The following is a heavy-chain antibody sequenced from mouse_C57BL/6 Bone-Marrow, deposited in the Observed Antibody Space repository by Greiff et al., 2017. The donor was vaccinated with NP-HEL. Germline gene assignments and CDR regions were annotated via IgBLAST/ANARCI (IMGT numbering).Heavy chain of an antibody. Sequence: EVQRVESGAELVRPGASVKLSCTASGFNIKDDYMHWVKQRPEQGLEWIGWIDPENGDTEYASKFQGKATITADTSSNTAYLQLSSLTSEDTAVYYCTMLIYDGYRYWYFDVWGTGTTVTVSS. V-gene: IGHV14-4*01. CDR1: GFNIKDDY. D-gene: IGHD2-3*01. CDR3: TMLIYDGYRYWYFDV. J-gene: IGHJ1*03. CDR2: IDPENGDT.